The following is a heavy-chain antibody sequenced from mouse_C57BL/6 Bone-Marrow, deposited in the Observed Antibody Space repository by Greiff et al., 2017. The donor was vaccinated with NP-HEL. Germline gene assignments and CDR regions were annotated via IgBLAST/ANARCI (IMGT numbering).Heavy chain of an antibody. CDR2: IDPNSGGT. Sequence: QVQLQQPGAELVKPGASVKLSCKASGYTFTSYWMHWVKQRPGRGLEWIGRIDPNSGGTKYNEKFKSKATLTVDKPSSTAYMQRSSLTSEDSAVYYCARGRRDYYGSSPWFAYWGQGTLVTVSA. CDR1: GYTFTSYW. J-gene: IGHJ3*01. D-gene: IGHD1-1*01. V-gene: IGHV1-72*01. CDR3: ARGRRDYYGSSPWFAY.